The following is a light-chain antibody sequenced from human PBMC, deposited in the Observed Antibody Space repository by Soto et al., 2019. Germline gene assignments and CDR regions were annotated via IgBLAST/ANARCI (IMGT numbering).Light chain of an antibody. Sequence: SYELTQPPSVSVSPGQMARIACPGEPVPRRPGQFPVVVIYKDTERPSGIPERFSGSTSGTIVTLTVSGVQAEDEADYYCLSTDSSGTSVVFGGGTKVTVL. CDR3: LSTDSSGTSVV. V-gene: IGLV3-16*01. J-gene: IGLJ2*01. CDR1: PVPRR. CDR2: KDT.